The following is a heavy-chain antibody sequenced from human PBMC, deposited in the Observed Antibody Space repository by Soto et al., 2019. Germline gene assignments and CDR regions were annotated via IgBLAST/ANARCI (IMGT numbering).Heavy chain of an antibody. Sequence: QVQLQESGPGLVKPSGTLSLTCAVSGGSISSSNWWSWVRQPPGKGLEWIGEIYHSGSTNCNPSLKSRVTISVDKSKNQFSLKLSSVTAADTAVYYCARRQLVREGYNWFDPWGQGTLVTVSS. V-gene: IGHV4-4*02. D-gene: IGHD6-13*01. CDR2: IYHSGST. J-gene: IGHJ5*02. CDR1: GGSISSSNW. CDR3: ARRQLVREGYNWFDP.